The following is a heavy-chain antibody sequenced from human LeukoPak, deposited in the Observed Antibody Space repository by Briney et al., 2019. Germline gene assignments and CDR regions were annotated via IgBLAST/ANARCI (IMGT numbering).Heavy chain of an antibody. J-gene: IGHJ4*02. CDR3: ARDGVAPGIYFDY. Sequence: GGSLRLSCAASGFTFSNYSMNWVRQAPGKGLEWVSSISSSGSYKFYADSVKGRFTISRDNAKNSLSLQMNSLRAEDTAVYYCARDGVAPGIYFDYWGQGSLVTVSS. CDR2: ISSSGSYK. CDR1: GFTFSNYS. V-gene: IGHV3-21*04. D-gene: IGHD2-2*01.